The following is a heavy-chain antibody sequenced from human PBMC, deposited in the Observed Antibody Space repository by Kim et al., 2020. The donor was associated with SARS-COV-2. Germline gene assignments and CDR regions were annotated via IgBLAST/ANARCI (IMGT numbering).Heavy chain of an antibody. CDR1: GGSISSSNW. V-gene: IGHV4-4*02. J-gene: IGHJ5*02. Sequence: SETLSLTCAVSGGSISSSNWWSWVRQPPGKGLEWIGEIYHSGSTNYNPSLKSRVTISVDKSKNQFSLKLSSVTAADTAVYYCARRHGAEYYDFWSGYYTAYNWFDPWGQGSLVTVSS. CDR2: IYHSGST. CDR3: ARRHGAEYYDFWSGYYTAYNWFDP. D-gene: IGHD3-3*01.